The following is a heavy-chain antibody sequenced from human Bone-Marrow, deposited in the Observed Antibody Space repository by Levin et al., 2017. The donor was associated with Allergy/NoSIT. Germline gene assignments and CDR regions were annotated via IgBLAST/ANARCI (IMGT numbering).Heavy chain of an antibody. D-gene: IGHD6-6*01. CDR1: GYTFTSHW. J-gene: IGHJ4*02. V-gene: IGHV5-51*01. Sequence: PAASVKVSCKTSGYTFTSHWISWVRQMPGKGLEWLGIIYPGDSDTRYSPSFQGQVTISADTSITTAYLQWRSLKASDTAMYYCATPQAPYSSSPLNYWGQGTLVTVSS. CDR3: ATPQAPYSSSPLNY. CDR2: IYPGDSDT.